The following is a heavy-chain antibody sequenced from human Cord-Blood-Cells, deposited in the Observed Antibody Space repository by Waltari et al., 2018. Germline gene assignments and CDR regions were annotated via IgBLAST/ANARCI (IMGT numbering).Heavy chain of an antibody. J-gene: IGHJ2*01. V-gene: IGHV6-1*01. Sequence: QVQLPDSALVLGNPSQPLPLTCAIAGGSDSSNSSAWNLTRQSPSRGLEWLGRTYYRSKWYNDYAVSVKSRITINPDTSKNQFSLQLNSVTPEDTAVYYCARDQDWYFDLWGRGTLVTVSS. CDR1: GGSDSSNSSA. CDR2: TYYRSKWYN. CDR3: ARDQDWYFDL.